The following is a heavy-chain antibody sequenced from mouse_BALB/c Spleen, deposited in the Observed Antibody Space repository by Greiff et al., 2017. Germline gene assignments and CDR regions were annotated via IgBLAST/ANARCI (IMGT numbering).Heavy chain of an antibody. CDR3: ARGYYGNPAWFAY. D-gene: IGHD2-1*01. CDR1: GYSFTSYY. J-gene: IGHJ3*01. V-gene: IGHV1S135*01. Sequence: VQLQQSGPELMKPGASVKISCKASGYSFTSYYMHWVKQSHGKSLEWIGYIDPFNGGTSYNQKFKGKATLTVDKSSSTAYMHLSSLTSEDSAVYYCARGYYGNPAWFAYWGQGTLVTVSA. CDR2: IDPFNGGT.